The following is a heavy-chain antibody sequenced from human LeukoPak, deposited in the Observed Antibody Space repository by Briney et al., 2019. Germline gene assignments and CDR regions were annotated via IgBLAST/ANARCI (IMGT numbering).Heavy chain of an antibody. CDR2: IYYSGST. V-gene: IGHV4-31*03. D-gene: IGHD2-15*01. J-gene: IGHJ5*02. CDR3: AAQDVNWFDP. CDR1: GGSISSGGYY. Sequence: SETLSLTCTVSGGSISSGGYYWSWIRQHPGKGLEWIGYIYYSGSTYYNPTLKSRVTISVDTSKNQLSLKLSSVTAADTAVYYCAAQDVNWFDPWGQGTLVTVSS.